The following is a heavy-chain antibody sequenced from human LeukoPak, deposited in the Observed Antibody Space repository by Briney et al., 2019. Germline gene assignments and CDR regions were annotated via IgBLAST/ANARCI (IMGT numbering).Heavy chain of an antibody. CDR2: ISSSSYI. D-gene: IGHD6-13*01. Sequence: GGSLRLSCAASGFTFNSYSMNWVRQAPGKGLEWVSSISSSSYIYYADSVKGRFTFSRDNAKNSLYLQMNSLRAEDTAVYYCARSNAAAGTDFDYWGQGTLVTVSS. CDR3: ARSNAAAGTDFDY. V-gene: IGHV3-21*01. J-gene: IGHJ4*02. CDR1: GFTFNSYS.